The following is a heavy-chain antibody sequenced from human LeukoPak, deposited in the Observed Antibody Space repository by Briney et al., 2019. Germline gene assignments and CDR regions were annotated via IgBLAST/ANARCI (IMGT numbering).Heavy chain of an antibody. CDR2: ISSSSSTI. CDR1: GFTFSSYS. J-gene: IGHJ5*02. Sequence: PGGSLRLSCAAPGFTFSSYSMNWVRQAPGKGLEWVSYISSSSSTIYYADSVKGRFTISRDNAKNSLYLQMNSLRDEDTAVYYCARDCGMVRGVSDWFDPWGQGTLVTVSS. D-gene: IGHD3-10*01. V-gene: IGHV3-48*02. CDR3: ARDCGMVRGVSDWFDP.